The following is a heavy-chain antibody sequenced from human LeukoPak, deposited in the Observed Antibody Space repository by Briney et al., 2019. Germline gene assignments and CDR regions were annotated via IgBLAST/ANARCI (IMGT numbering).Heavy chain of an antibody. Sequence: RGSLRLSCAASGFTFSSYWMSWVRQAPGKGLEWVANIKQDGSEKYYVDSVKGRFTISRDNAKNSLYLQMNSLRAEDTAVYYCARDKIVGATHFDYWGQGTLVTVSS. D-gene: IGHD1-26*01. CDR2: IKQDGSEK. J-gene: IGHJ4*02. CDR1: GFTFSSYW. CDR3: ARDKIVGATHFDY. V-gene: IGHV3-7*01.